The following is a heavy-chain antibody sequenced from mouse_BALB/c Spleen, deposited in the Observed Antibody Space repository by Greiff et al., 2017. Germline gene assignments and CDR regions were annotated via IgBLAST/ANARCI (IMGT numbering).Heavy chain of an antibody. D-gene: IGHD2-1*01. CDR2: IYPGSGST. CDR3: TRGNLYAMDY. CDR1: GYTFTSYW. Sequence: LQQSGAELVRPGASVKLSCKASGYTFTSYWMHWVKQRHGQGLEWIGNIYPGSGSTNYDEKFKSKGTLTVDTSSSTAYMHLSSLTSEDSAVYYCTRGNLYAMDYWGQGTSVTVSS. V-gene: IGHV1S22*01. J-gene: IGHJ4*01.